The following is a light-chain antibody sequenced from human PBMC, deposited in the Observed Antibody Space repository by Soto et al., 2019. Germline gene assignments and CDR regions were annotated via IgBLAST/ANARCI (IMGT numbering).Light chain of an antibody. CDR3: QQYTGPPTT. CDR2: GAS. V-gene: IGKV3-15*01. Sequence: EIVMTQSPGTLSVSPGERATLSCRASQTVSRHLAWYQQKPGQAPRLLIFGASTRATGIPDRFSGSGSGTDFTLTITRLEPEDSAVYFCQQYTGPPTTFGQGTRLEIK. J-gene: IGKJ5*01. CDR1: QTVSRH.